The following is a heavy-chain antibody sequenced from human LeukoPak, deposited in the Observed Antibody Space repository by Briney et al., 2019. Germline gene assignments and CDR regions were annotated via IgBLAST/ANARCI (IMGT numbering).Heavy chain of an antibody. CDR2: ISSSSSYL. V-gene: IGHV3-21*01. CDR1: GFTFSSYS. J-gene: IGHJ4*02. Sequence: PGGSLRLSCAASGFTFSSYSMNWVRQAPGKGLEWVSSISSSSSYLYYADSVKGRFTISRDNAKNSLYLQMNSLRAEDTAVYYCARNLAYSFWDYWGQGTLVTVSS. D-gene: IGHD3-16*01. CDR3: ARNLAYSFWDY.